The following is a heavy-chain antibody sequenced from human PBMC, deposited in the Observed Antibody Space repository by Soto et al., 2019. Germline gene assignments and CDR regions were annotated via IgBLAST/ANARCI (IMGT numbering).Heavy chain of an antibody. CDR2: INPSGGST. V-gene: IGHV1-46*01. J-gene: IGHJ5*02. CDR1: GYTFTSYY. Sequence: ASVKVSCKASGYTFTSYYMHWVRQARGQGLEWMGIINPSGGSTSYAPKFQGRVTMTRDTSTSTVYMELSSLTSDDTAVYYCARDNSYPTAWWXDPWGRGTLVTVSS. D-gene: IGHD2-21*02. CDR3: ARDNSYPTAWWXDP.